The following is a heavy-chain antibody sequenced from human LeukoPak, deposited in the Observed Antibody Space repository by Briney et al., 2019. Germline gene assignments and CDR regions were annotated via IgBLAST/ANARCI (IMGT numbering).Heavy chain of an antibody. CDR1: GFTFSSYS. J-gene: IGHJ4*02. Sequence: GGSLRLSCAASGFTFSSYSMNWVRQAPGKGLEWVSYISSSSSTIYYADSVKGRFTISRDNAKNSLYLQMNSLRAEDTAVYYCARTIVATGPGYWGQGTLVTVSS. CDR2: ISSSSSTI. V-gene: IGHV3-48*04. D-gene: IGHD5-12*01. CDR3: ARTIVATGPGY.